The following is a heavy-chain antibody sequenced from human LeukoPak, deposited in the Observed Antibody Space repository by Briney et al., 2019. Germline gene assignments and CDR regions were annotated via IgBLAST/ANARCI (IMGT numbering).Heavy chain of an antibody. V-gene: IGHV4-34*01. CDR3: ARVRISGYYGSGSYLNWFDP. CDR1: GGSFSGYY. D-gene: IGHD3-10*01. Sequence: PSETLSLTCAVSGGSFSGYYWTWIRQPPGKGLEWIGEINHSGRTNYNPSLKSRVTISVDTSKNQFSLKLSSVTAADTAVYYCARVRISGYYGSGSYLNWFDPWGQGTLVTVSS. CDR2: INHSGRT. J-gene: IGHJ5*02.